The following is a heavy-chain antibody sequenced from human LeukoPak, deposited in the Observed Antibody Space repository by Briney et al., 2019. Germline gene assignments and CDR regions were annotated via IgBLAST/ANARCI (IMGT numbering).Heavy chain of an antibody. CDR3: ARDDGYRQTTKFDY. J-gene: IGHJ4*02. CDR1: GFTSSSHW. CDR2: IKEDGSDK. Sequence: GGSLRLSCAASGFTSSSHWMTWVRQAPGKGLEWVAIIKEDGSDKYYVDSVKGRFTISRDNAKNSLYLQMSSLRAEDTALYYCARDDGYRQTTKFDYWGQGTLVTVSS. V-gene: IGHV3-7*03. D-gene: IGHD6-25*01.